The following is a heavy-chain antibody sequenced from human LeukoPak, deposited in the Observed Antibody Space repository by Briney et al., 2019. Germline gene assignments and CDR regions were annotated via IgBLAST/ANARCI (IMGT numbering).Heavy chain of an antibody. CDR3: ARGVRWADTFTGYYLSGFDH. CDR1: GGSISDFY. Sequence: RSSETLSLTCTVSGGSISDFYWSWLRQSPGKGLEWIGYAYYSGSTNYNPSVKSRVTISVDVSKRQFSLKLTSMTAADTAVYYCARGVRWADTFTGYYLSGFDHWGQGTLVPVSS. CDR2: AYYSGST. J-gene: IGHJ4*02. V-gene: IGHV4-59*08. D-gene: IGHD3-9*01.